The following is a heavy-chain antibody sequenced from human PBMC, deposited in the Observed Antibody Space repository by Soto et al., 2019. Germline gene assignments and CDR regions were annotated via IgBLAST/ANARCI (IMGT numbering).Heavy chain of an antibody. CDR3: ARQGCGGDCYPDY. CDR2: ISYSGST. Sequence: QLRLQVSGPGLVKPSETLSVTCTVSGGSVSRSGYNWGWIRQPPGKGLEWIGSISYSGSTYYNPSLKSRVTISVDTSKNQFSLRLTSVTAADTAVYYCARQGCGGDCYPDYWGQGTLVTVSS. J-gene: IGHJ4*02. D-gene: IGHD2-21*02. V-gene: IGHV4-39*01. CDR1: GGSVSRSGYN.